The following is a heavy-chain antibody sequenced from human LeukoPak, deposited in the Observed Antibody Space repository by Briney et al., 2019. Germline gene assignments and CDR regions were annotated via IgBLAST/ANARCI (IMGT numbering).Heavy chain of an antibody. CDR2: IKQEGSEK. V-gene: IGHV3-7*01. D-gene: IGHD2-2*01. Sequence: GVSLRLSCAASGFTFSSYWMSCARQAPGKGVEGVANIKQEGSEKYYGDSVKGRFTISRDNAKNSLYLQLNSLRAEDTAVYYCARDDCRSISCYHNWFDPWGQGTLVTVSS. CDR3: ARDDCRSISCYHNWFDP. CDR1: GFTFSSYW. J-gene: IGHJ5*02.